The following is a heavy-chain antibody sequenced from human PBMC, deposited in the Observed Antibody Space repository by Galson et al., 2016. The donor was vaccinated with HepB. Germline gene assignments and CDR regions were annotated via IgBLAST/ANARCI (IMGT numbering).Heavy chain of an antibody. CDR2: IGTAGDT. Sequence: SLRLSCAASGFTFSSYDMHWVRQATGKGLEWVSAIGTAGDTYYADSVKGRFTISRDISKNTVYLQMNSLRAEDTAVYYCARGGGRWPIDHWGQGTLVTVSS. CDR3: ARGGGRWPIDH. D-gene: IGHD5-24*01. J-gene: IGHJ4*02. CDR1: GFTFSSYD. V-gene: IGHV3-13*01.